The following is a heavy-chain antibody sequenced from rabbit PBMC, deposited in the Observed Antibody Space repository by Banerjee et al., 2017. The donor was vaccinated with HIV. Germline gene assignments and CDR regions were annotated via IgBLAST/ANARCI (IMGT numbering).Heavy chain of an antibody. CDR2: IYAGSSGTT. V-gene: IGHV1S40*01. J-gene: IGHJ4*01. Sequence: QSLEESGGDLVKPGASLTLTCTASGFTISSSYYMCWVRQAPGKGLEWIACIYAGSSGTTYYASWAKGRFTISKTSSTTVTLQMTSLTAADTATYFCARAYATYAGGDYVPIYYFNLWGPGTLVTVS. CDR3: ARAYATYAGGDYVPIYYFNL. D-gene: IGHD4-2*01. CDR1: GFTISSSYY.